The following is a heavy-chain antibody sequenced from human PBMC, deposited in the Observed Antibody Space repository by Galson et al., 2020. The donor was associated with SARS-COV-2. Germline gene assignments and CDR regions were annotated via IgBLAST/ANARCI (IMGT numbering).Heavy chain of an antibody. CDR1: GGSISPYY. V-gene: IGHV4-59*01. CDR3: AKILDYGEYGDYGLDWFDP. Sequence: SETLSLTCTVSGGSISPYYWTWIRQPPGTGMEWIGYIYYSGTTNYNPSLKSRVTISVDTSKNQFSLKLTSVTAADTAVYYCAKILDYGEYGDYGLDWFDPWGQGTLVTVSS. J-gene: IGHJ5*02. CDR2: IYYSGTT. D-gene: IGHD4-17*01.